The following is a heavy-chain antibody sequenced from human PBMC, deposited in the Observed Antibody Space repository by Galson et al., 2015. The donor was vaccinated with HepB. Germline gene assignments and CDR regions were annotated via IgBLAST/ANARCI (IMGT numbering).Heavy chain of an antibody. J-gene: IGHJ4*02. Sequence: SGAEVKKPGESLRLSCAASGFSFSKNGMHWVRQAPGKGLEWVAIIWYDGSNKYYADSVKGRFTISRDNSENTLYLQMNSLRVEDTAVYYCARAVEAAGTDYWGQGTLVTVSS. V-gene: IGHV3-33*01. D-gene: IGHD6-13*01. CDR2: IWYDGSNK. CDR3: ARAVEAAGTDY. CDR1: GFSFSKNG.